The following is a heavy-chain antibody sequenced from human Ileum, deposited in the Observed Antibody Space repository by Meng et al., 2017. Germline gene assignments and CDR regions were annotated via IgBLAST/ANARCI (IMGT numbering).Heavy chain of an antibody. CDR2: IRQDGGLK. V-gene: IGHV3-7*01. D-gene: IGHD6-19*01. CDR1: DFTFSSYW. J-gene: IGHJ4*02. CDR3: ARFGYSSWEIDY. Sequence: GGSLRLSCAASDFTFSSYWMSWVRQAPGRGLEWVANIRQDGGLKYYVDSVKGRFTISRDNAKNSLSLQMDSLRAEDTAVYYCARFGYSSWEIDYWGQGTRVTVSS.